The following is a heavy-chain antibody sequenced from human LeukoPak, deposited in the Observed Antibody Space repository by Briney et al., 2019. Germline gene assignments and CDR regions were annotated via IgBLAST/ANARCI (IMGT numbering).Heavy chain of an antibody. D-gene: IGHD3-16*01. CDR1: GFTFSSYS. V-gene: IGHV3-48*01. J-gene: IGHJ4*02. CDR2: SSSSSSTI. CDR3: ASGGVDY. Sequence: GGSLRLSCAASGFTFSSYSMNWVRQAPGKGVEWVSYSSSSSSTIYYADSVKGRFTISTDHAKTSLYLQMNSLRAEDTAVYYCASGGVDYWGQGTLVTVSS.